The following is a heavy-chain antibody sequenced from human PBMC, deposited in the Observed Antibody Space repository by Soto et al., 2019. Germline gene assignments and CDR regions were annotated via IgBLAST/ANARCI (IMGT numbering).Heavy chain of an antibody. CDR2: ISPAGSEK. J-gene: IGHJ4*02. V-gene: IGHV3-7*01. CDR3: ARDQGYLDY. Sequence: EVQLVESGGGLVQPGGSLRLSCAASRFTFSKYWMSWVRQAPGKGPEWVANISPAGSEKFYVGSVKGRFTISRDNAENSLFLQMNSLRAEDTGVYYCARDQGYLDYWGQGAPVTVSS. CDR1: RFTFSKYW. D-gene: IGHD3-16*02.